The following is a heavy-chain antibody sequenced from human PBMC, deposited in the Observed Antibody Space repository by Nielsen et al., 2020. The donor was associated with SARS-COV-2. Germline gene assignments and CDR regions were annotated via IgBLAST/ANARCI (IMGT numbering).Heavy chain of an antibody. CDR2: INDSGNT. V-gene: IGHV4-34*01. D-gene: IGHD3-3*01. CDR3: ARAPSSLQFFFRERGEAFDV. Sequence: SETLSLTCAVYGGSFSGYYWNWIRQSPGEGLKWIGEINDSGNTDYNPSLKSRVTMSVDTSKNQFSMTLTSVTAADTGVYYCARAPSSLQFFFRERGEAFDVWGQGLRVTVSS. CDR1: GGSFSGYY. J-gene: IGHJ3*01.